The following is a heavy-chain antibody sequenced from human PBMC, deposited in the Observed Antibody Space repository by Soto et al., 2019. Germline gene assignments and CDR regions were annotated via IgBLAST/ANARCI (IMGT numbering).Heavy chain of an antibody. Sequence: SLRLSCAASGFTFSSYGMHWVRQAPGKGLEWVAVISYGGSNKYYADSVKGRFTISRDNSKNTLYLQMNSLRAEDTAVYYCAKGDYRVEYSSSVGHVDYWGQRTLVTVSS. J-gene: IGHJ4*02. D-gene: IGHD6-6*01. V-gene: IGHV3-30*18. CDR2: ISYGGSNK. CDR1: GFTFSSYG. CDR3: AKGDYRVEYSSSVGHVDY.